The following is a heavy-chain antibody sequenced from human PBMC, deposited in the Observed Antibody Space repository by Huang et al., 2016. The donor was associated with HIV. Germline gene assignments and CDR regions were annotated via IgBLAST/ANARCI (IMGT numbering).Heavy chain of an antibody. CDR2: ISSSSNFE. CDR1: GFTFGDFN. CDR3: ARESCSGGTCYLFDF. V-gene: IGHV3-48*04. Sequence: EVQLVESGGGLVQPGTSLRLSCAAAGFTFGDFNMNWVRQAPGKGVGWSSYISSSSNFELYADSVKGRFTISRDNARNSLYLQLKSLRVEDTAVYYCARESCSGGTCYLFDFWGQGVLVTVSS. J-gene: IGHJ4*02. D-gene: IGHD2-15*01.